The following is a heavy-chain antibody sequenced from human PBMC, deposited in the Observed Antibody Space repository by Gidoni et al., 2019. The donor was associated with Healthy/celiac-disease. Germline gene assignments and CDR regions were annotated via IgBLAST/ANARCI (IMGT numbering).Heavy chain of an antibody. CDR1: GFTFSDYY. Sequence: QVQLVESGGGLVKPGGSLRLSCAASGFTFSDYYMSWIRQAPGKGLEWVSYISSSSSYTNYADSVKGRFTISRDNAKNSLYLQMNSLRAEDTAVYYCATSGSHYYYYGMDVWGQGTTVTVSS. CDR2: ISSSSSYT. J-gene: IGHJ6*02. D-gene: IGHD3-10*01. CDR3: ATSGSHYYYYGMDV. V-gene: IGHV3-11*05.